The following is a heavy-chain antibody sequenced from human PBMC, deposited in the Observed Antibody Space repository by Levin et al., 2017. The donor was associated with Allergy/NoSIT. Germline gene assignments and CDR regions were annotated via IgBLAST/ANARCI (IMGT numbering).Heavy chain of an antibody. CDR1: GGSFSGYY. J-gene: IGHJ4*02. CDR3: ARGRYSSGWYFGWNY. V-gene: IGHV4-34*01. D-gene: IGHD6-19*01. Sequence: GSLRLSCAVYGGSFSGYYWSWIRQPPGKGLEWIGEINHSGSTNYNPSLKSRVTISVDTSKNQFSLKLSSVTAADTAVYYCARGRYSSGWYFGWNYWGQGTLVTVSS. CDR2: INHSGST.